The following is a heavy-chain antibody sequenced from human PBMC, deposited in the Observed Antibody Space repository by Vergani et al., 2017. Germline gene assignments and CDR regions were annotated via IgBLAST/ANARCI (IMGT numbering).Heavy chain of an antibody. CDR2: INSDGSST. CDR1: GFTFSSYW. D-gene: IGHD3-22*01. Sequence: VQLVESRGGVVQPGRSLRLSCAASGFTFSSYWMHWVRQAPGKGLVWVSRINSDGSSTSYADSVKGRFTISRDNAKNTLYLQMNSLRAEDTAGYYCARVRYYYDSSGYQPFGYWGQGTLVTVSS. V-gene: IGHV3-74*02. CDR3: ARVRYYYDSSGYQPFGY. J-gene: IGHJ4*02.